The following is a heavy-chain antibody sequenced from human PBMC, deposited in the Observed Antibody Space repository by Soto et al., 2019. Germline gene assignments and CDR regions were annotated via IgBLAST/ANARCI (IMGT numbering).Heavy chain of an antibody. CDR3: ARFRGGDYYYYYGMDV. Sequence: QVQLQESGPGLVKPSQTLSLTCTVSGGSISSGGYYWSWIRQHPGKGLEWIGYIYYSGSTYYNPSLRSRVTISVDTSKHQFSLKLSSVTAADTAVYYCARFRGGDYYYYYGMDVWGQGTTVTVSS. CDR2: IYYSGST. D-gene: IGHD3-16*01. CDR1: GGSISSGGYY. J-gene: IGHJ6*02. V-gene: IGHV4-31*03.